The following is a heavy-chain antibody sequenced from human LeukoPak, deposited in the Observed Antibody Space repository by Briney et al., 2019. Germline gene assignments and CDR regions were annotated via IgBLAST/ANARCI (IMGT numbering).Heavy chain of an antibody. CDR2: IYSGGST. Sequence: GGSLRLSCAASGFTVSSNYMSWVRQAPGKGLEWVSVIYSGGSTYYADSVKGRFTISRDNSKNTLYLQMNSLRAEDTAVYSCARDRGRNDGFDIWGQGTMVTVSS. J-gene: IGHJ3*02. V-gene: IGHV3-66*01. CDR1: GFTVSSNY. CDR3: ARDRGRNDGFDI. D-gene: IGHD6-25*01.